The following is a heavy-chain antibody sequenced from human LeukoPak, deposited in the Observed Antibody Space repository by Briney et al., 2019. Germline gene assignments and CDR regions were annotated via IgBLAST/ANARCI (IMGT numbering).Heavy chain of an antibody. D-gene: IGHD2-15*01. V-gene: IGHV3-21*04. CDR1: GFTFSSYC. J-gene: IGHJ4*02. CDR3: AKNFLEGYCSDY. CDR2: ISSSSTYI. Sequence: PGGSLRLSCAASGFTFSSYCINWVRQAPGNGLEWVSSISSSSTYIYYADSVKGRFTISRDNAKNSLYLQMNSLRAEDTAVYYCAKNFLEGYCSDYWGQGTLVTVSS.